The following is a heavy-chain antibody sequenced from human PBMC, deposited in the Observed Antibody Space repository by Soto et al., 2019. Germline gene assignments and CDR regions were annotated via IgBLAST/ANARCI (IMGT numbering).Heavy chain of an antibody. Sequence: QVQLQESGPGLVKPSQTLSLTCTVPGGSISSGGYYWTWIHPHPEHGLEWIGYIYYSGSTNYNPSRTSRATICEDTSKKQFALDLNFVTGADTAVDYCARDVGILFGELSTSANCYSGLDVGGKVPTVTVSS. CDR2: IYYSGST. V-gene: IGHV4-31*03. CDR1: GGSISSGGYY. D-gene: IGHD3-10*02. CDR3: ARDVGILFGELSTSANCYSGLDV. J-gene: IGHJ6*04.